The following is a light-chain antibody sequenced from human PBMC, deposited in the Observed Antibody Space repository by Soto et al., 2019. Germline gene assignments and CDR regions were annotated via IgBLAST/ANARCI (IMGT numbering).Light chain of an antibody. CDR2: AAS. V-gene: IGKV1-8*01. J-gene: IGKJ5*01. CDR3: QQSYSTPIT. CDR1: QGISSY. Sequence: AIRMTQSPSSFSASTGDRVTITCRASQGISSYLAWYQQKPGKAPKLLIYAASTLQSGVPSRFSGSGSGTDFTLSISSLQPEDFGTYYCQQSYSTPITFGQGTRLEIK.